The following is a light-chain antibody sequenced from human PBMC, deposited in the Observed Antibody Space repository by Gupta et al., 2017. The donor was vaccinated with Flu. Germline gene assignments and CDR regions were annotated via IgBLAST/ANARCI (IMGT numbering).Light chain of an antibody. CDR2: SAS. V-gene: IGKV3-15*01. J-gene: IGKJ2*03. CDR1: QSVRSN. Sequence: ELVITQSPATLSVSQGERANLSCRASQSVRSNLAWYQQKPGQAPRLLIYSASTRATGIPARFSGSGSGTEFTLTISSLQSEDFAVYYCQQYNNWPPYSFGQWTKVEIK. CDR3: QQYNNWPPYS.